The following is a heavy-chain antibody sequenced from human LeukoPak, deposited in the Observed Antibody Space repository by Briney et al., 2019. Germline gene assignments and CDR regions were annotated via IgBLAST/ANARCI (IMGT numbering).Heavy chain of an antibody. J-gene: IGHJ4*02. V-gene: IGHV3-33*01. Sequence: GGSLRLSCAASGFTFSSYGMHWVRQAPGKGLEWVAVIWYDGSNKYYADSVKGRFTISRDNSKNTPYLQMNSLRAEDTAVYYCGRAVGAARPYFDYWGQGTLVTVSS. CDR1: GFTFSSYG. D-gene: IGHD6-6*01. CDR2: IWYDGSNK. CDR3: GRAVGAARPYFDY.